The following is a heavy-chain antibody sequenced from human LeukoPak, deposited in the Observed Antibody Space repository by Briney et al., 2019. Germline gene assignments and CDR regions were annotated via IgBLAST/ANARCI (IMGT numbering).Heavy chain of an antibody. CDR1: GYSFTSYW. CDR2: IYPGDSDT. Sequence: GESLKISCKGSGYSFTSYWIGWVRQMPGKGLEWMGIIYPGDSDTRYSPSFQGQVTISADKSISTAYLQWSSLKASDTAMYYCARHHFDNSGYSNWFDPWGQGTLVTVSS. J-gene: IGHJ5*02. CDR3: ARHHFDNSGYSNWFDP. D-gene: IGHD3-22*01. V-gene: IGHV5-51*01.